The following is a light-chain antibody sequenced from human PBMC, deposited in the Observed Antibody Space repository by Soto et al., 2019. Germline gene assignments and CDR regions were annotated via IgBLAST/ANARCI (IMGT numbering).Light chain of an antibody. CDR2: GAS. CDR1: QSVSNNY. Sequence: EIVLTQSPGTLSLSPGERATLSCRASQSVSNNYLAWYQQKPGQAPRLLIYGASSRATGFPDRFSGSGSGTNFTLTINRLEPEDFAVDYCQQYGSSPRMFGQGTKVEIK. CDR3: QQYGSSPRM. V-gene: IGKV3-20*01. J-gene: IGKJ1*01.